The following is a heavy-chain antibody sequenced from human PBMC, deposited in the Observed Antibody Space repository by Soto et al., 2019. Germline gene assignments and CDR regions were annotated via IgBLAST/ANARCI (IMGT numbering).Heavy chain of an antibody. J-gene: IGHJ6*02. Sequence: QVQLQESGPGLVKPSQTLSLTCTVSGGSISSGDYYWSWIRQPPGKGLEWIGYIYYSGSTYYNPSLTSRVTISVDTSKNQFSLKLSSVTAAGTAVYYCARYTTDYYDSSGYHYYYYGMDVWGQGTTVTVSS. CDR2: IYYSGST. CDR1: GGSISSGDYY. CDR3: ARYTTDYYDSSGYHYYYYGMDV. V-gene: IGHV4-30-4*01. D-gene: IGHD3-22*01.